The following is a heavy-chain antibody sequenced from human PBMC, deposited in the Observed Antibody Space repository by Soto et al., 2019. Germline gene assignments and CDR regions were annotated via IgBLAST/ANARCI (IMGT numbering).Heavy chain of an antibody. D-gene: IGHD4-17*01. Sequence: SVKVSCKASGCTFSSYAISWVRQAPGQGLEWMGGIIPIFGTANYAQKFQGRVTITADESTSTAYMELSSLRSEDTAVYYCARGKYGDFGNDAFDIWGQGTMVTVSS. CDR1: GCTFSSYA. CDR3: ARGKYGDFGNDAFDI. V-gene: IGHV1-69*13. CDR2: IIPIFGTA. J-gene: IGHJ3*02.